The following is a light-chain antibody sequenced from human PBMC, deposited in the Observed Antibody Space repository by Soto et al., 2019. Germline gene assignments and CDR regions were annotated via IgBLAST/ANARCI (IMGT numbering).Light chain of an antibody. V-gene: IGKV3-20*01. CDR2: GAS. CDR3: QQYCGSVQT. J-gene: IGKJ1*01. CDR1: QSVGSNY. Sequence: LTQSQATLPLSPGASRPISCRASQSVGSNYLAWYQQRPAQPPNLLIFGASHRAPDIPDRFSGSGSGTDFTLTISRLEPEDFAVYYCQQYCGSVQTFGQGTEVDI.